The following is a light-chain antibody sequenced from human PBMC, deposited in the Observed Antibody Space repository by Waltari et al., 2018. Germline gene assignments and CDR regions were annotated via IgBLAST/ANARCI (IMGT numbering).Light chain of an antibody. CDR2: DAS. V-gene: IGKV3-11*01. Sequence: EIVLTQSPATLSLSPGERATLSCRASQSVSSYLAWYQQKPGQATRLLIYDASNRATGIPAKFSGNGSRNDFTLTISSLEPEDFAVYYCQQRSNWPPLTFGGGTKVEIK. J-gene: IGKJ4*01. CDR1: QSVSSY. CDR3: QQRSNWPPLT.